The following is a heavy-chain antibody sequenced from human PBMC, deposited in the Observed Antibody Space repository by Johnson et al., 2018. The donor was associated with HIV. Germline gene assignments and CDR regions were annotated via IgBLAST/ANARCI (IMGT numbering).Heavy chain of an antibody. CDR1: GFTFSSYY. Sequence: QVQLVESGGGVVQPGGSLRLSCAASGFTFSSYYMHWVRQAPGKGLEWVAVICNDGSNKYYADSVKGRFTISRDNSKNSLYLQMNSLRAEDTAVYYCAIEQRGRYVEFWCGFYPEYAFEIWGQGTMVT. J-gene: IGHJ3*02. D-gene: IGHD3-3*01. CDR2: ICNDGSNK. V-gene: IGHV3-30*04. CDR3: AIEQRGRYVEFWCGFYPEYAFEI.